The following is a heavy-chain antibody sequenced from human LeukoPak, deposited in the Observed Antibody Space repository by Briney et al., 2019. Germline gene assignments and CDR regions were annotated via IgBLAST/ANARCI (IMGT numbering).Heavy chain of an antibody. Sequence: PSETLSLTCAVYGGSFSGYYWSWIRQPPGKGLEWIGEINHSGSTNYNPSLKSRVTISVDTSKNQFSLKLSSVTAADTAVYYCARGRGRGRVQGYCSGGSCSSNWHWYFDLWGRGTLVTVSS. D-gene: IGHD2-15*01. V-gene: IGHV4-34*01. J-gene: IGHJ2*01. CDR3: ARGRGRGRVQGYCSGGSCSSNWHWYFDL. CDR1: GGSFSGYY. CDR2: INHSGST.